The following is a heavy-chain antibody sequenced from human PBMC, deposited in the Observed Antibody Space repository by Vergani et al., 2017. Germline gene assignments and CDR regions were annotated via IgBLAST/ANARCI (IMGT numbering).Heavy chain of an antibody. V-gene: IGHV3-74*01. CDR1: GFTFSSYW. D-gene: IGHD6-6*01. Sequence: EVQLVESGGGLVQPGGSLRLSCAASGFTFSSYWMHWVRQAPGKGLVWVSRINSDGSSTSYADSVKGRFTISRDNAKNTLYLQMNSLRAEDTAVYYCAILQNSSSPPSPYYYYYGMDVWGQGTTVTVSS. J-gene: IGHJ6*02. CDR3: AILQNSSSPPSPYYYYYGMDV. CDR2: INSDGSST.